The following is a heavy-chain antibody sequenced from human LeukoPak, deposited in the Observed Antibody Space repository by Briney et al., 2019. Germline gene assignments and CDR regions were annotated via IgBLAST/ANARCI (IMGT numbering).Heavy chain of an antibody. CDR3: ARHPIRGAFDI. CDR2: TYTSGST. V-gene: IGHV4-4*09. D-gene: IGHD2-2*02. J-gene: IGHJ3*02. CDR1: GGSMRTYH. Sequence: SETLSLTCSVSGGSMRTYHWSWMRQPPGEGLEWIGHTYTSGSTNYNPSLKSPVTISVDTSKNQFSLELSSVTAADTAVYYCARHPIRGAFDIWGQGTMVTVSS.